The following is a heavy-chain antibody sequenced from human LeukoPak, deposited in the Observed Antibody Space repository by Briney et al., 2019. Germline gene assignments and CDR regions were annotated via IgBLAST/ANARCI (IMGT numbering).Heavy chain of an antibody. J-gene: IGHJ4*02. CDR3: AKAPLSSSWWDTFYY. CDR1: GGSISSYY. D-gene: IGHD6-13*01. CDR2: IYTSGST. Sequence: PSETLSLTCTVSGGSISSYYWSWIRQPAGKGLEWIGRIYTSGSTNYNPSLKSRVTMSVDTSKNQFSLKLSSVTAADTAVYYCAKAPLSSSWWDTFYYLGQGTLVTVSS. V-gene: IGHV4-4*07.